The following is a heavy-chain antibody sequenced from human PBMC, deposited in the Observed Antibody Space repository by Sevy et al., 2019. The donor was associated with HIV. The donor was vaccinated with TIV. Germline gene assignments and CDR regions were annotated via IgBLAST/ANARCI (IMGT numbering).Heavy chain of an antibody. D-gene: IGHD2-21*02. CDR1: GGSISSGSYY. Sequence: SETLSLTCTVSGGSISSGSYYWSWIRQPAGKGLEWVGRIYSSGNTNYNPSLKSRLTMSLDTSKNQFSLKLGSVTAADTVVYYCARERKELLFDYWGQGTLVTVSS. CDR2: IYSSGNT. CDR3: ARERKELLFDY. V-gene: IGHV4-61*02. J-gene: IGHJ4*02.